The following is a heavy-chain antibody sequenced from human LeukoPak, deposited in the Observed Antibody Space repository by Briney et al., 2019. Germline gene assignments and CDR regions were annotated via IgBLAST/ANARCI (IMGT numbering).Heavy chain of an antibody. V-gene: IGHV3-66*01. J-gene: IGHJ4*02. CDR2: IYSGGST. D-gene: IGHD5-24*01. Sequence: SGGSLRLSCAASGFTVSSNYMSWVRQAPGKGLEWVSVIYSGGSTYSADSVKGRFTISRDNSKNTVYLQMNSLRAEDTAVYYCARVQLRSRVGYFDYWGQGTLVTVSS. CDR1: GFTVSSNY. CDR3: ARVQLRSRVGYFDY.